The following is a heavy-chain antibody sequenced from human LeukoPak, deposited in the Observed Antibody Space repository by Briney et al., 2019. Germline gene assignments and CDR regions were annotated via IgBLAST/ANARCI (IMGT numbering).Heavy chain of an antibody. V-gene: IGHV4-34*01. D-gene: IGHD2-2*01. J-gene: IGHJ4*02. CDR1: GGSFSGYY. CDR3: ARGRGGGYCSSTSCRVYFDY. CDR2: INHSGST. Sequence: SETLSLTCAVYGGSFSGYYWSWIRQPPGKGLEWIGEINHSGSTNYNPSLNSRVTISVDTSKNQFSLKLSSVTAADTAVYYCARGRGGGYCSSTSCRVYFDYWGQGTLVTVSS.